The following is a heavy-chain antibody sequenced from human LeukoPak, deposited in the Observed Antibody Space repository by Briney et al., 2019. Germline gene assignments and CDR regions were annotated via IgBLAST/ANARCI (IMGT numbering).Heavy chain of an antibody. CDR1: GFTFGDYA. CDR2: ISNNGGYT. D-gene: IGHD2-15*01. CDR3: AKQLGYCSDGSCYFPY. Sequence: SGGSLRLSCTASGFTFGDYAMSWVRQAPGKGLEWVSAISNNGGYTYYADSVQGRFTISRDNSKSTLCLQMNSLRAEDTAVYYCAKQLGYCSDGSCYFPYWGQGTLVTVSS. V-gene: IGHV3-23*01. J-gene: IGHJ4*02.